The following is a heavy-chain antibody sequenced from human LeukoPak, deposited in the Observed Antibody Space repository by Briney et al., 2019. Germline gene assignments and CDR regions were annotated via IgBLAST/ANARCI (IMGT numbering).Heavy chain of an antibody. CDR1: GGSISSYY. V-gene: IGHV4-59*01. Sequence: SETLSLTCTVSGGSISSYYWSWIRQPPGKGLEWIGYIYYSGSTNYNPSLKSRVTISVDTSKNQFSLKLSSVTAADTAVYYCARVADGWPLDYWGQGTLVTVSS. CDR2: IYYSGST. CDR3: ARVADGWPLDY. J-gene: IGHJ4*02. D-gene: IGHD5-24*01.